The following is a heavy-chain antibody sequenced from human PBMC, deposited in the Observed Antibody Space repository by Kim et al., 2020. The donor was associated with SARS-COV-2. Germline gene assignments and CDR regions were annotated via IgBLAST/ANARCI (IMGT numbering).Heavy chain of an antibody. CDR3: ARPKVGYYYDSSGYFWGYYFDY. CDR1: GFTFSSYA. J-gene: IGHJ4*02. V-gene: IGHV3-30-3*01. CDR2: ISYDGSNK. Sequence: GGSLRLSCAASGFTFSSYAMHWVRQAPGKGLEWVAVISYDGSNKYYADSVKGRFTISRDNSKNTLYLQMNSLRAEDTAVYYCARPKVGYYYDSSGYFWGYYFDYWGQGPLVTVSS. D-gene: IGHD3-22*01.